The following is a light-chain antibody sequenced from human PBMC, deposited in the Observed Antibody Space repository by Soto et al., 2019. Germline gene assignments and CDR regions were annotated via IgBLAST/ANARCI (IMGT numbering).Light chain of an antibody. J-gene: IGLJ1*01. CDR3: CSYAGSYTYV. V-gene: IGLV2-11*01. CDR2: DVS. Sequence: QSVLTQPPSVSGAPGQSVTISCPRTNSVVGGYNYVSWYQQHPGKAPKLMIYDVSKRPAGVPDRFSGSKSGNTASLTISGLQAEDEADYYCCSYAGSYTYVFGSGTKVTVL. CDR1: NSVVGGYNY.